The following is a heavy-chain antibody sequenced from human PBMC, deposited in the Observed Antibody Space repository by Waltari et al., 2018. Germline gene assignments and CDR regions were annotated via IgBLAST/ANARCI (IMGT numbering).Heavy chain of an antibody. CDR2: IYSGGST. J-gene: IGHJ4*02. D-gene: IGHD4-17*01. Sequence: EVQLLESGGGLVQPGGYLRLSCAASGFTFSSDAMSCVRQAPGKGVEWVSVIYSGGSTYYADSVKGRFTISRDNSKNTLYLQMNSLRAEDTAVYYCAKDRHGDYPGIDYWGQGTLVTVSS. CDR3: AKDRHGDYPGIDY. CDR1: GFTFSSDA. V-gene: IGHV3-23*03.